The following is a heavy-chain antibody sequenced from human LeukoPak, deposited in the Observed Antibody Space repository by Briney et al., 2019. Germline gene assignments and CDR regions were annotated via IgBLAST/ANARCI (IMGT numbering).Heavy chain of an antibody. Sequence: SGPTLVKPTQTLALTCSLSGVSLSTSGVGVGWIRQPPGKALEWLALIYWDDDSRYSPSLKSRLTIAKDTSKNQVVLTLTNMDSVDTATYYCAHSQVFSYGSFHDAYDIWGLGMLVTVSS. CDR1: GVSLSTSGVG. CDR2: IYWDDDS. J-gene: IGHJ3*02. CDR3: AHSQVFSYGSFHDAYDI. D-gene: IGHD5-18*01. V-gene: IGHV2-5*02.